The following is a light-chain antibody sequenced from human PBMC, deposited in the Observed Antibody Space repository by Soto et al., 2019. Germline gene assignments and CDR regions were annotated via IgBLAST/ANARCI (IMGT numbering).Light chain of an antibody. Sequence: EIVMTQSPATLSVSPGERVTFSCRASQSVSSNLAWYQQKPGQAPRLLIYGASTRATDIPARFSGSGVVTEFALSVRRLQSGDFAVYYCQQYNNWPPYTFGQGTKLDIK. J-gene: IGKJ2*01. CDR2: GAS. CDR3: QQYNNWPPYT. V-gene: IGKV3-15*01. CDR1: QSVSSN.